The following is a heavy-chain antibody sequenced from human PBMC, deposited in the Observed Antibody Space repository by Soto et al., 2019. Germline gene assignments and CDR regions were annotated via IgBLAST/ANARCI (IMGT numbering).Heavy chain of an antibody. D-gene: IGHD5-18*01. Sequence: QVQLVESGGGLVKPGGSLRLSCAASGFTFSDYYMSWIRQAPGKGLEWVSYISSSSSYTNYAESVKGRFTISRDNAKNSLYLQINSLRAEDTAVYYCARVGGYSYGYSYLGQGTLVTVSS. CDR3: ARVGGYSYGYSY. J-gene: IGHJ4*02. V-gene: IGHV3-11*06. CDR1: GFTFSDYY. CDR2: ISSSSSYT.